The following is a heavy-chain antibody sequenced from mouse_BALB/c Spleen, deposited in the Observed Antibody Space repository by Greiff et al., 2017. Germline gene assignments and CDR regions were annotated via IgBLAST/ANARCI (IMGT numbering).Heavy chain of an antibody. CDR3: NGGAYYGTWLAY. V-gene: IGHV14-4*02. J-gene: IGHJ3*01. CDR2: IDPENGDT. Sequence: EVQLQQSGAELVKPGASVKLSCTASGFNIKDTYMHWVKQRPEQGLEWIGWIDPENGDTEYAPKFQGKATMTADTSSNTAYLQLSSLTSEDTAVYYCNGGAYYGTWLAYWGQGTLVTVSA. D-gene: IGHD2-10*01. CDR1: GFNIKDTY.